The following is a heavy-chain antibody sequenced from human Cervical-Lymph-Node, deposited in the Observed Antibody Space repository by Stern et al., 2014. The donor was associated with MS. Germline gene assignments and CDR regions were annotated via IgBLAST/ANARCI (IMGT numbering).Heavy chain of an antibody. J-gene: IGHJ4*02. V-gene: IGHV1-46*01. CDR3: ARDPMDRYDGRYFRYFDY. CDR1: GYTFTDYF. D-gene: IGHD3-16*02. Sequence: DQLVESGAEVKKPGASVKVSCKASGYTFTDYFMHWVRQAPGQGLEWMGVINPSSGDATYSQMFQGRVTMTRDTPTNTFYLDLSSLRSENTAVYYCARDPMDRYDGRYFRYFDYWGQGTLVTVSS. CDR2: INPSSGDA.